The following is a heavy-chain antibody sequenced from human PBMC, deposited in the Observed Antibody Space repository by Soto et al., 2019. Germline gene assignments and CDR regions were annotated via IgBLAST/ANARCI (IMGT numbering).Heavy chain of an antibody. CDR1: GGSISSSNW. D-gene: IGHD1-26*01. J-gene: IGHJ6*04. V-gene: IGHV4-4*02. CDR2: IYHSGST. CDR3: ARVSGSYYYGMDV. Sequence: PSETLSLTCAVSGGSISSSNWWSWVRQAPGKGLEWIGEIYHSGSTNYNPSLKSRVTISVDKSKNQFSLKLSSVTAADTAVYYCARVSGSYYYGMDVWGKGTTVT.